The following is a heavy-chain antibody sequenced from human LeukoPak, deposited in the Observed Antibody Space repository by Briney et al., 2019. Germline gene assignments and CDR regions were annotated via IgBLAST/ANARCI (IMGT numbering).Heavy chain of an antibody. V-gene: IGHV3-53*01. CDR1: GFTVSTNY. J-gene: IGHJ4*02. CDR2: IYSGGTT. Sequence: GGSLRLSCAASGFTVSTNYMSWVRQAPGKRLEWVSVIYSGGTTYYADSVKGRFTISRDNSKNTLYLQMNSLRAEDTAVYYCARAPSFDYWGQGTLVTVSS. CDR3: ARAPSFDY.